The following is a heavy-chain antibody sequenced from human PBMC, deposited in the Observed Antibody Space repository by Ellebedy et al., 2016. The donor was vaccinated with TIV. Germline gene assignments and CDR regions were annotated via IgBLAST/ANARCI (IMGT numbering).Heavy chain of an antibody. CDR1: GFTFSSYA. D-gene: IGHD3-22*01. J-gene: IGHJ4*02. Sequence: GESLKISCAASGFTFSSYAMSWVRQAPGKGLEWVSTISGSGGSTYYADSVKGRFTISRDNSKKTLYLQMNSLRAEDTAVYYCAKGRGRGSDSSAPRYYFDYWGLGTLVTVSS. V-gene: IGHV3-23*01. CDR2: ISGSGGST. CDR3: AKGRGRGSDSSAPRYYFDY.